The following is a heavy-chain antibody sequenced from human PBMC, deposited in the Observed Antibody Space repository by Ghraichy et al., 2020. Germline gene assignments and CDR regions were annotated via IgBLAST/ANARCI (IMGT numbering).Heavy chain of an antibody. CDR2: IYYSGST. J-gene: IGHJ6*02. V-gene: IGHV4-59*01. CDR1: GGSISSYY. D-gene: IGHD6-6*01. Sequence: SETLSLTCTVSGGSISSYYWSWIRQPPGKGLEWIGYIYYSGSTNYNPFLKSRVTISVDTSKNQFSLKLSSVTAADTAVYYCARGVAARPRNYYGMDVWGQGTTVTVSS. CDR3: ARGVAARPRNYYGMDV.